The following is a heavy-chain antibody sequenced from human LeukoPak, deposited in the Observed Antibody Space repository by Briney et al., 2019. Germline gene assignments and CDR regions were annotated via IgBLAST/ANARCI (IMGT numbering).Heavy chain of an antibody. V-gene: IGHV4-4*02. J-gene: IGHJ4*02. CDR2: VHLDGRT. Sequence: SETPSLTCGVSGGSVINTNWWTWVRQPPGKGLEWIGEVHLDGRTNYNPSLESRLTMSVDVSENQVSLKLTSVTAADTAVYYCAREGGFYRPLDYSGQGTLVTVSS. CDR1: GGSVINTNW. CDR3: AREGGFYRPLDY. D-gene: IGHD3-3*01.